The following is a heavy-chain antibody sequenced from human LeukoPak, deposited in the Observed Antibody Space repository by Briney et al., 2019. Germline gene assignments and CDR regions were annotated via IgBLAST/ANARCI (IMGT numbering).Heavy chain of an antibody. D-gene: IGHD4-17*01. Sequence: GGSLRLSCAASGFTFSSYGMHWVRQAPGKGLEWVAVISYDGSNKYYADSVKGRFTISRDNAKNSLYLQMNSLRAEDTAVYYCARVDYASFDYWGQGTLVTVSS. CDR2: ISYDGSNK. J-gene: IGHJ4*02. CDR1: GFTFSSYG. CDR3: ARVDYASFDY. V-gene: IGHV3-30*03.